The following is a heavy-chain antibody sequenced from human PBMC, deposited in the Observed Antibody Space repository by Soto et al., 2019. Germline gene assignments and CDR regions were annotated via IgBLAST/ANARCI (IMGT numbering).Heavy chain of an antibody. J-gene: IGHJ5*02. D-gene: IGHD5-12*01. CDR1: GFTFSSYG. V-gene: IGHV3-30*18. CDR2: ISYDGSNK. Sequence: SLRLSCAASGFTFSSYGMHWVRQAPGKGLEWVAVISYDGSNKYYADSVKGRFTISRDNSKNTLYLQMNSLRAEDTAVYYCAKEGWLQLQGIDPWGQGTLVTVSS. CDR3: AKEGWLQLQGIDP.